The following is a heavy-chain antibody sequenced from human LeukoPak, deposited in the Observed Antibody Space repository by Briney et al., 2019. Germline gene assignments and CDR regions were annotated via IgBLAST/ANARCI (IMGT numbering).Heavy chain of an antibody. CDR3: ARAHGGSGYYLPLDY. CDR2: ISSSSGTI. CDR1: GFTFSTYS. Sequence: PGGSLRLSCAASGFTFSTYSMNWVRQAPGKGLEWVSYISSSSGTIYYADSVKGRFTIPRDNARESLYLQMNSLRDEDTAVYYCARAHGGSGYYLPLDYWGQGTLVTVSS. J-gene: IGHJ4*02. V-gene: IGHV3-48*02. D-gene: IGHD3-22*01.